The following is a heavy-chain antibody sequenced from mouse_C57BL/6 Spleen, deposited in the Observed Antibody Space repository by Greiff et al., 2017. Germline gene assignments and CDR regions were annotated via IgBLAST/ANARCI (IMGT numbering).Heavy chain of an antibody. CDR1: GYTFTSYW. Sequence: QVQLQQPGPELVRPGTSVKLSCKASGYTFTSYWMHWVKQRPGQGLEWIGVIDPSDSYTTYNQKFKGKATLTVDTSSSTAYMQLSSLTSEDSAVYYCAEEGSPFAWWGQGALVTVSA. CDR2: IDPSDSYT. D-gene: IGHD3-3*01. CDR3: AEEGSPFAW. V-gene: IGHV1-59*01. J-gene: IGHJ3*01.